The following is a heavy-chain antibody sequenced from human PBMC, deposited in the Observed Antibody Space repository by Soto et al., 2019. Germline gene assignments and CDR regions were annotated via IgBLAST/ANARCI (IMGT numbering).Heavy chain of an antibody. J-gene: IGHJ4*02. CDR1: GYTFTSYG. Sequence: ASVKVSCKASGYTFTSYGISWVRQAPGKGLEWMGWISAYNGNTNYAQKLQGRVTMTTATSTDTAYMELSSLRSEDTAVYYCATVIVSTIPLDYWGQGTLVTVSS. CDR2: ISAYNGNT. D-gene: IGHD5-12*01. V-gene: IGHV1-18*01. CDR3: ATVIVSTIPLDY.